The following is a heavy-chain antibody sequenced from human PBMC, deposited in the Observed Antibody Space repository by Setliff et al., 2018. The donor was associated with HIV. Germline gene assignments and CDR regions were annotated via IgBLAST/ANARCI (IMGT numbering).Heavy chain of an antibody. Sequence: GSLRLSCSASGFTSSSFAFHWFRQAPGKGLEYVSTISYNGLDTYYADSLRGRFTISRDNSRNTVYLQVDSLRTEDTAVYYCVKDSRGWDSAGGTFDYWGQGTLVTVSS. V-gene: IGHV3-64D*09. CDR2: ISYNGLDT. CDR1: GFTSSSFA. CDR3: VKDSRGWDSAGGTFDY. D-gene: IGHD1-26*01. J-gene: IGHJ4*02.